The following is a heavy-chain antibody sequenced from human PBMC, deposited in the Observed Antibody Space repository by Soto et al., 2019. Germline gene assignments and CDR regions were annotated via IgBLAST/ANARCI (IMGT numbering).Heavy chain of an antibody. CDR3: ARLEGLATISYYFDF. CDR1: DDSINSDKYY. J-gene: IGHJ4*02. Sequence: SETLSLTCSVSDDSINSDKYYWGWIRQPPGKGPEWIGSIYYRGNAYYNPSLQTGVTISLDKSKTQFSLKLNSVTAADSAVYFCARLEGLATISYYFDFWGPGALVTVSS. V-gene: IGHV4-39*01. D-gene: IGHD6-19*01. CDR2: IYYRGNA.